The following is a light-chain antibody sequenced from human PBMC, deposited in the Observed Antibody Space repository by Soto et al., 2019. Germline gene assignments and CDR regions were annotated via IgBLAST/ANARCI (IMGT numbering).Light chain of an antibody. V-gene: IGKV1-9*01. CDR3: HQLNSYPT. J-gene: IGKJ4*01. Sequence: IQLTQSPSSLSASVGDRVTITCRASQGISSYLAWYQQKPGKAPKLLIYAASTLQSGVPSRFSGSGSGTDFTLTISSLQPEDFATYYCHQLNSYPTFSGGTKVEIK. CDR1: QGISSY. CDR2: AAS.